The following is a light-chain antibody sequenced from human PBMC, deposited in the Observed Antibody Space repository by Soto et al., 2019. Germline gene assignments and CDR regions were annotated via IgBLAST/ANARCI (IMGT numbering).Light chain of an antibody. Sequence: EIVLTQSPATLSLSPGERATLSCRASQSIGTYLAWYQQKPGQAPRLLIYDASNRAPGIPARFSGGGSGTDFTLTISSLEPEDFSVYYCQQRNPLTFGGGTKLEIK. CDR3: QQRNPLT. J-gene: IGKJ4*01. V-gene: IGKV3-11*01. CDR1: QSIGTY. CDR2: DAS.